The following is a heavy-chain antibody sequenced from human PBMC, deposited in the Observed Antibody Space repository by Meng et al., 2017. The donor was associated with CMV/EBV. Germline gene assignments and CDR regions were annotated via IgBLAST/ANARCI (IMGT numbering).Heavy chain of an antibody. D-gene: IGHD6-13*01. CDR1: GGSISSYY. V-gene: IGHV4-59*01. CDR2: IYYSGST. CDR3: ARDQGYSSSWYYFDY. J-gene: IGHJ4*02. Sequence: SETLSLTCTVSGGSISSYYWSWIRQPPGKGLEWIGYIYYSGSTNYNPSLKSRVTISVDTSKNQFSLKLSSVTAADTAVYYCARDQGYSSSWYYFDYWGRGTLVTVSS.